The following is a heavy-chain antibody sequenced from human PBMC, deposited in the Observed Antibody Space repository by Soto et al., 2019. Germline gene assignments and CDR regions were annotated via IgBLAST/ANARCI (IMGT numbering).Heavy chain of an antibody. CDR1: GYTFTSYG. CDR3: ARPGYYDSSGYKRGNAFDI. CDR2: ISAYNGNT. Sequence: QVQLVQSGAEVKKPGASVKVSCKASGYTFTSYGIIWVRQAPGQGLDWMGWISAYNGNTNYAQKLQGRVTMTTDTSPSTAYMEPRSLRSDDTAVYYCARPGYYDSSGYKRGNAFDIWGQGTMVTVSS. J-gene: IGHJ3*02. D-gene: IGHD3-22*01. V-gene: IGHV1-18*01.